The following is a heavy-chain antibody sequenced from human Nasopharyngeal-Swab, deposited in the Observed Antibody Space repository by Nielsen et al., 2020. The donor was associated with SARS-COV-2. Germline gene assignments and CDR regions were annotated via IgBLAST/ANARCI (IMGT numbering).Heavy chain of an antibody. Sequence: GGSLRLSCAASGFTFSSYSMNWVRKAPGKGLEWVSSISSSSSYIYYADSVKGRFTISRDNAKNSLYLQMNSLRAEDTAVYYCAREEGSSWHYFDYWGQGTLVTVSS. V-gene: IGHV3-21*01. D-gene: IGHD6-13*01. J-gene: IGHJ4*02. CDR2: ISSSSSYI. CDR1: GFTFSSYS. CDR3: AREEGSSWHYFDY.